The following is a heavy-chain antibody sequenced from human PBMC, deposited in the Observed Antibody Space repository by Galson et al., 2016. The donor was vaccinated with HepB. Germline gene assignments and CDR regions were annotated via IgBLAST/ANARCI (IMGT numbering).Heavy chain of an antibody. V-gene: IGHV3-30*18. J-gene: IGHJ5*02. D-gene: IGHD6-6*01. CDR2: MSFDGNTK. CDR1: GFTFSTYA. Sequence: SLRLSCAASGFTFSTYAMHWVRQAPGKGLEWVAVMSFDGNTKYYADAVKARFTIARDNSKNTVYLQMNSLRTEDTAVYYCAKAPRPGSITGGWFNPWGQGTLVTVSS. CDR3: AKAPRPGSITGGWFNP.